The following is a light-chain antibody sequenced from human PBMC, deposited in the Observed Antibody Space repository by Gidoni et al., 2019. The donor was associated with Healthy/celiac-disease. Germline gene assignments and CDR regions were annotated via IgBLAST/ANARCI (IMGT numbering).Light chain of an antibody. V-gene: IGKV1-33*01. CDR1: QDISNY. Sequence: DIQMTQSPSSLSASVGDRVTITCQASQDISNYLNWYQQKPGKAPKLLIYDASNLETGVPSRFSGSGSGTDFTFTIISLQPEDIATYYCQQPRAFGGGTKVEIK. CDR2: DAS. CDR3: QQPRA. J-gene: IGKJ4*01.